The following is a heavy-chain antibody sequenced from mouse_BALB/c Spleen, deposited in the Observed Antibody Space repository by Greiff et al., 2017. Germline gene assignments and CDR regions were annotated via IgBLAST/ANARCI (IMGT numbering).Heavy chain of an antibody. Sequence: EVKVVESGGGLVQPGGSMKLSCVASGFTFSNYWMNWVRQSPEKGLEWVAEIRLKSNNYATHYAESVKGRFTISRDDSKSSVYLQMNNLRAEDTGIYYCTRSTMITGYAMDYWGQGTSVTVSS. D-gene: IGHD2-4*01. V-gene: IGHV6-6*02. CDR2: IRLKSNNYAT. CDR3: TRSTMITGYAMDY. J-gene: IGHJ4*01. CDR1: GFTFSNYW.